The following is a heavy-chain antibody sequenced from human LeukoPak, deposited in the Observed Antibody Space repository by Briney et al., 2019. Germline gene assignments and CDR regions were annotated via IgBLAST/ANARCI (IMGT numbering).Heavy chain of an antibody. Sequence: GGSLRLSCAASGFTFSSYWMSWVRQAPGKGLEWVASISEGENEKYYVDSVKGRFTISRDNGKNSLYLQINNLRAEDTAVYFCARDFTGWELPNRFDPWGQGTLVTVSS. V-gene: IGHV3-7*01. CDR1: GFTFSSYW. D-gene: IGHD1-26*01. CDR2: ISEGENEK. CDR3: ARDFTGWELPNRFDP. J-gene: IGHJ5*02.